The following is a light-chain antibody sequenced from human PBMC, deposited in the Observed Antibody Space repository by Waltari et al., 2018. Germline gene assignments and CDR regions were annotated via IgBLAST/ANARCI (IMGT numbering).Light chain of an antibody. Sequence: QSALTQPASVSGSPGQSITISCTGTSRDIGAYSYVSWYQQCPGQAPELIIYDVNSRPSGVSSRFSGSKSGTTASLTISGLQFEDEADYYCMSYTTSTTVIFGGGTKLTVL. CDR2: DVN. J-gene: IGLJ2*01. CDR1: SRDIGAYSY. CDR3: MSYTTSTTVI. V-gene: IGLV2-14*03.